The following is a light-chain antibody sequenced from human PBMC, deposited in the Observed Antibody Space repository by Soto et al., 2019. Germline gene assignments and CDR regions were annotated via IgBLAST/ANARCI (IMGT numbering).Light chain of an antibody. Sequence: EIVMTQSPATLSVSPGERATLSCRASQSVSSKLAWYQQKPGQAPRLLIYGASTRATGIPDRFSGSGSGTDFTLTIARLEPEDFAVYYCQQYGDSPRTFGQGTRLEIK. CDR3: QQYGDSPRT. J-gene: IGKJ5*01. CDR2: GAS. CDR1: QSVSSK. V-gene: IGKV3-15*01.